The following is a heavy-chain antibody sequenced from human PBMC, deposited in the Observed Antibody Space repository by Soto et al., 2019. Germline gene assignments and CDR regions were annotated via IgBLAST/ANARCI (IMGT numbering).Heavy chain of an antibody. CDR3: ARGSDSSGYYLHYYGMDV. J-gene: IGHJ6*02. CDR1: GFTFSSYS. CDR2: ISSSSSTI. D-gene: IGHD3-22*01. Sequence: GGSLRLSCAASGFTFSSYSMNWVRQAPGKGLEWVSYISSSSSTIYYADSVKGRFTISRDNAKNSLYLQMNSLRDEDTAVYYCARGSDSSGYYLHYYGMDVWGQETTVTVSS. V-gene: IGHV3-48*02.